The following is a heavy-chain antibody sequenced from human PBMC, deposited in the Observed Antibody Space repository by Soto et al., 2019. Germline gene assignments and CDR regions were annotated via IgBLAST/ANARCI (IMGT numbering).Heavy chain of an antibody. CDR3: ARAKSGYDSFLDY. Sequence: SETLSLTCAVYGGSFSGYYWSWIRQPPGKGLEWIGEINHSGSTNYNPSLKSRVTISVDTSKNQFSLKLSSVTAADTAVYYCARAKSGYDSFLDYWGQGTLVTVSS. V-gene: IGHV4-34*01. CDR1: GGSFSGYY. CDR2: INHSGST. J-gene: IGHJ4*02. D-gene: IGHD5-12*01.